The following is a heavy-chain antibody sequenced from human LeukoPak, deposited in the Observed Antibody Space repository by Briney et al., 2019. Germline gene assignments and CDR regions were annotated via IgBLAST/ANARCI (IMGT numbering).Heavy chain of an antibody. D-gene: IGHD3-3*01. V-gene: IGHV1-2*02. Sequence: ASVKVSCKASGYTFTGYYMHWVRQAPGQGLEWMGWINPNSGGTNYAQKFQGRVTMTRDTSISTAYMELSRLRSDDTAVYYCARDPIRRVRFLEWFHQGWFDPWGQGALVTVSS. CDR2: INPNSGGT. J-gene: IGHJ5*02. CDR1: GYTFTGYY. CDR3: ARDPIRRVRFLEWFHQGWFDP.